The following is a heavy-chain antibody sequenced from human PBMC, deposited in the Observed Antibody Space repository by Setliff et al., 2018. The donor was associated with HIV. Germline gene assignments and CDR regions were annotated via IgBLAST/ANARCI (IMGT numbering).Heavy chain of an antibody. Sequence: SVKVSCKASGYTFTYRYLHWVRQAPGQALEWMGWITPFNGNTNYAQKFQDGVTTTRDRSMSTLYLQLSSLRPEDTAVYYCASARIPTGGVSTSLDYWGLGTLVTVSS. CDR3: ASARIPTGGVSTSLDY. V-gene: IGHV1-45*02. D-gene: IGHD3-3*01. J-gene: IGHJ4*02. CDR2: ITPFNGNT. CDR1: GYTFTYRY.